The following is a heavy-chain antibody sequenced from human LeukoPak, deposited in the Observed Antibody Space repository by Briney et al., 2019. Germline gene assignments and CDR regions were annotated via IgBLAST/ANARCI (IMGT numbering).Heavy chain of an antibody. J-gene: IGHJ3*02. D-gene: IGHD3-16*01. Sequence: PGGSLRLSCAASGFTFSLYSMNWVRQAPGKGLEWVSYISPTSTTIVYADSVKGRFTMSRDNAKNSLYLQMNSLRAEDTAVYYCVRGGGAPDIWGPGTMVTVSS. CDR3: VRGGGAPDI. V-gene: IGHV3-48*04. CDR2: ISPTSTTI. CDR1: GFTFSLYS.